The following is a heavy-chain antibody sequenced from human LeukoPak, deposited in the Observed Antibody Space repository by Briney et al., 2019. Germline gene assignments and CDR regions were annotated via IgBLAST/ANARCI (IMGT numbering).Heavy chain of an antibody. V-gene: IGHV4-59*02. J-gene: IGHJ3*02. CDR3: ARHSKTWTYYDILTGYYDGHAFDI. Sequence: SETLSLTCTVSYDSVSNYYWSWIRQTPEKGLEWIGYMSNSGGSDYGPSLKSRVAMSVDMSKNQFSLKMSYVTAADTGVYYCARHSKTWTYYDILTGYYDGHAFDIWGQGTMVTVSS. CDR1: YDSVSNYY. CDR2: MSNSGGS. D-gene: IGHD3-9*01.